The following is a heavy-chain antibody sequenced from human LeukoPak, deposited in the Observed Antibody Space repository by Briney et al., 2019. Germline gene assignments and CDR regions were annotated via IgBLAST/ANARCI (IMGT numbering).Heavy chain of an antibody. V-gene: IGHV4-30-4*01. CDR3: ARVSYYYDSSGPRTGYYFDY. CDR1: GGSISSGDYY. D-gene: IGHD3-22*01. CDR2: IYYSGST. Sequence: SETLSLTCTVSGGSISSGDYYWSWIRQPPGKGLEWIGYIYYSGSTYYNPSLESRVTISVDTSKNQFSLKLSSVTAADTAVYYCARVSYYYDSSGPRTGYYFDYWGQGTLVTVSS. J-gene: IGHJ4*02.